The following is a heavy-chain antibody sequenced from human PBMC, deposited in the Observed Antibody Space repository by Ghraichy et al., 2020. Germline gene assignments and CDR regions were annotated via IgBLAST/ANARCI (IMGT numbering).Heavy chain of an antibody. CDR3: ATPSMRINYYGMDV. CDR1: GYTLTELS. J-gene: IGHJ6*02. D-gene: IGHD2-8*01. CDR2: FDPEDGET. V-gene: IGHV1-24*01. Sequence: ASVKVSCKVSGYTLTELSMHWVRQAPGKGLEWKGGFDPEDGETIYAQKFQGRVTMTEDTSTDTAYMELSSLRSEDTAVYYCATPSMRINYYGMDVWGQGTTVTVSS.